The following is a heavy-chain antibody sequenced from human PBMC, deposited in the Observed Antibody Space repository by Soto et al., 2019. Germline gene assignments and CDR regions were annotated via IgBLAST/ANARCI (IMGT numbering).Heavy chain of an antibody. V-gene: IGHV3-33*01. CDR2: IWYDGSNK. CDR3: ARWEAPSQYDFWSGLDAFDI. Sequence: QVQLVESGGGVVQPGRSLRLSCAASGFTFSSYGMHWVRQAPGKGLEWVAVIWYDGSNKYYADSVKGRFTISRDNSKNTLYLQMNSLRAEDTAVYYCARWEAPSQYDFWSGLDAFDIWGQGTMVTVSS. J-gene: IGHJ3*02. CDR1: GFTFSSYG. D-gene: IGHD3-3*01.